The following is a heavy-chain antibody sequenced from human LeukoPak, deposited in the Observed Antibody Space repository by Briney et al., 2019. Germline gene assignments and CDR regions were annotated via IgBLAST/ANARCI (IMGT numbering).Heavy chain of an antibody. CDR1: GFTFSSYG. J-gene: IGHJ4*02. CDR3: ARPYGGRSFDY. Sequence: GGSLRLSCAASGFTFSSYGMSWVRQAPGKGLEWVSSISSSSSYIYYADSVKGRFTISRDNAKNSLYLQMNSLRAEDTAVYYCARPYGGRSFDYWGQGALVTVSS. CDR2: ISSSSSYI. D-gene: IGHD3-16*01. V-gene: IGHV3-21*01.